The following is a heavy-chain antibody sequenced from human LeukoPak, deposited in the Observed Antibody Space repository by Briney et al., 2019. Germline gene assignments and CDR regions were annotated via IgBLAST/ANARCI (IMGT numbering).Heavy chain of an antibody. Sequence: GGSLRLSCAASGFTFSLYAMNWVRQAPGKGLVWVSRFDTDGSSTTYADSVRGRFTISRDNAKNTLYLQMNSLRAEDTAVYYCARGSSNWNNAFDIWGQGTMVTVSS. D-gene: IGHD1-1*01. CDR1: GFTFSLYA. J-gene: IGHJ3*02. CDR2: FDTDGSST. CDR3: ARGSSNWNNAFDI. V-gene: IGHV3-74*01.